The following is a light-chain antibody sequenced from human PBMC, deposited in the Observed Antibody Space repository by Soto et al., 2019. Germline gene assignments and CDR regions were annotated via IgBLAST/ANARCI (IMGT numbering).Light chain of an antibody. CDR3: QQSYSTPWT. Sequence: DIPMTQSPSSLSASVGDRVTITCRASQSISSYLNWYQQKPGKAPKLLIYAASSLQSGVPSGFSGSGSGTDFTLTISSLQPEDFATYYCQQSYSTPWTFGQGTKVEIK. CDR1: QSISSY. V-gene: IGKV1-39*01. J-gene: IGKJ1*01. CDR2: AAS.